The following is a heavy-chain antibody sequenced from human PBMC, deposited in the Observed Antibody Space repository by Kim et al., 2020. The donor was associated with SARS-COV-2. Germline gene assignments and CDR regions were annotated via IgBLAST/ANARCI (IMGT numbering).Heavy chain of an antibody. D-gene: IGHD3-16*02. CDR3: ARDSEHRGSYRYTPHTFDY. V-gene: IGHV3-30*01. Sequence: GPFTISRDNTKNTLYLQMNSLRAGDTAVYYCARDSEHRGSYRYTPHTFDYWGQGTLVTVSS. J-gene: IGHJ4*02.